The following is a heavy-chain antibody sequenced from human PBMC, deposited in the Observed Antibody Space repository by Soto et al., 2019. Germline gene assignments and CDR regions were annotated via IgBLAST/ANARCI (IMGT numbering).Heavy chain of an antibody. V-gene: IGHV3-23*01. CDR2: ISGSGDDT. D-gene: IGHD1-1*01. J-gene: IGHJ4*02. Sequence: QLLESGGGFVQPGGSLRLSCVASGFTFSNFAMAWVRQAPGEGLEWVSAISGSGDDTFYADAMKGRFTISRDNSKDTLYLQINSLRAEEMAVYYCSNPIPKTGTTFGFWGQGTLVTVSS. CDR3: SNPIPKTGTTFGF. CDR1: GFTFSNFA.